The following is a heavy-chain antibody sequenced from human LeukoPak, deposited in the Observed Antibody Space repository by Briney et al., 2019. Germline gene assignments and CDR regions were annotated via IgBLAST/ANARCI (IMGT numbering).Heavy chain of an antibody. J-gene: IGHJ4*02. CDR1: GGSISSYY. CDR2: IYYSGST. Sequence: PSETLSLTCTVSGGSISSYYWSWIRQPPGKGLEWIGYIYYSGSTNYNPSLKSRVTISVDTSKIQFSLKLSSVTAADTAVYYCARAVSASTVYYFDYWGQGTLVTVSS. CDR3: ARAVSASTVYYFDY. V-gene: IGHV4-59*01. D-gene: IGHD4-17*01.